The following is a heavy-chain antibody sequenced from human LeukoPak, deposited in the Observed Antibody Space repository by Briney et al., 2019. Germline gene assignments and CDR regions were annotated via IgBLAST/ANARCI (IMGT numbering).Heavy chain of an antibody. CDR1: GGSISSYY. CDR3: ASLGQYFDL. J-gene: IGHJ2*01. CDR2: IYYSGST. V-gene: IGHV4-59*12. D-gene: IGHD3-16*01. Sequence: PSETLSLTCTVSGGSISSYYWSWIRQPPGKGLEWIGYIYYSGSTNYNPSLKSRVTISVDTSKNQFSLKLSSVTAADTAVYYCASLGQYFDLWGRGTLVTVSS.